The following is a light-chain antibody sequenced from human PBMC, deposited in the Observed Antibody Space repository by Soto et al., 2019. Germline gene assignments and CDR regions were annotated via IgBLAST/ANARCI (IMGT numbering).Light chain of an antibody. CDR2: DAS. J-gene: IGKJ1*01. CDR1: QTITRW. CDR3: QQYNSYSWT. V-gene: IGKV1-5*01. Sequence: DIQMTQSPSTLSASVGDRVTITCRAIQTITRWMAWYPQKPGKAPKLLIYDASTLESGVPSRFSGSRAGPECTRTISSLQPDDVETDYCQQYNSYSWTFGQGTKVDIK.